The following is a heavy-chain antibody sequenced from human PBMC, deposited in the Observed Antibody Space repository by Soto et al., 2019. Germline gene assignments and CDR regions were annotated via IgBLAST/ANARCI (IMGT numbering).Heavy chain of an antibody. V-gene: IGHV4-39*01. J-gene: IGHJ5*02. D-gene: IGHD3-3*02. CDR1: VDSIISSDFY. CDR2: IFYLGSS. Sequence: SXTLSLTCTVSVDSIISSDFYWGWVRQPPGKGLEWIGSIFYLGSSYYNPSLKSRVTMSVDTSKNQFSLRLRSVTAADTALYFCARHSLALRKNNWFDHWGQGIMVTVSS. CDR3: ARHSLALRKNNWFDH.